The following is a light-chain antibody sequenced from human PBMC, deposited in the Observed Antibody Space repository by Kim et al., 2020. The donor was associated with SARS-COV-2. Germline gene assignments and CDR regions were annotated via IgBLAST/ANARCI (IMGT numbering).Light chain of an antibody. CDR1: HDISND. CDR2: AAS. CDR3: LQHYTYPWT. Sequence: AAIGDRVTITGRESHDISNDLAWFQQKPGKVPKLLIYAASTLQSGVPSRFSGTGSGTEFTLIVNSLQPEDCATYYWLQHYTYPWTFGQGTKVDIK. J-gene: IGKJ1*01. V-gene: IGKV1-17*03.